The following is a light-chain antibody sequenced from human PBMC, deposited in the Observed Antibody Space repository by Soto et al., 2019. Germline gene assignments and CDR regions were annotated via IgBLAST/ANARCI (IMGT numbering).Light chain of an antibody. Sequence: EIVLTQSPGTLSLSPGERDTLSCRASQSVSSSYLAWYQQKPGQAPRLLIYGASSRATGIPDRFSGSGSGTDFTLTINRLEPENFAVYYCEQYDKSFTFGGGTKVEIK. J-gene: IGKJ4*01. CDR1: QSVSSSY. CDR3: EQYDKSFT. CDR2: GAS. V-gene: IGKV3-20*01.